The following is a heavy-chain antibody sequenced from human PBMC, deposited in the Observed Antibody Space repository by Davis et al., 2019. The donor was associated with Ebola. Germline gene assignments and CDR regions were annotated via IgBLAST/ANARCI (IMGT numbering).Heavy chain of an antibody. CDR3: ARDPTYSNYYYGMDV. V-gene: IGHV3-30-3*01. J-gene: IGHJ6*04. D-gene: IGHD4-11*01. CDR1: GFTFSSYA. CDR2: ISYDGSNK. Sequence: GESLKISCAASGFTFSSYAMHWVRQAPGKGLEWVAVISYDGSNKYYADSVKGRFTISRDNSKNTLYLQMNSLRAEDTAVYYCARDPTYSNYYYGMDVWGKGTTVTVSS.